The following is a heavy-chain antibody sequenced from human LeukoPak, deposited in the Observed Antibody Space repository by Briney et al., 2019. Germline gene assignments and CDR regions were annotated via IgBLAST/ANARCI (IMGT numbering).Heavy chain of an antibody. CDR2: ISYDGSTK. Sequence: GGSLRLCCAASGFSFSNCPLNWVRQAPGKGLEWVAFISYDGSTKYYADSVEGRFTISRDNSKNTLYVQMNSLRAEDTAVYYCAKDERWRRSDFHGGFDYWGQGALVTVSS. D-gene: IGHD2-21*02. V-gene: IGHV3-30*02. CDR1: GFSFSNCP. CDR3: AKDERWRRSDFHGGFDY. J-gene: IGHJ4*02.